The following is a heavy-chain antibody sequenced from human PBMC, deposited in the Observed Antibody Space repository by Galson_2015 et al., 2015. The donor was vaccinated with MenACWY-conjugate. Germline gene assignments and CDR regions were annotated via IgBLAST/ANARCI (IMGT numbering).Heavy chain of an antibody. CDR1: GYSFTTYW. J-gene: IGHJ6*02. CDR2: ISPGDSNT. D-gene: IGHD1-26*01. Sequence: QSGAEVKEPGESLKISCMGSGYSFTTYWIAWVRQMPGRGLEWVGLISPGDSNTRYSPSFQGQVTISADKSISTAYLQWSSLKASDTAMYYCARHPPGGRGLDVWGQGTTVTVSS. CDR3: ARHPPGGRGLDV. V-gene: IGHV5-51*01.